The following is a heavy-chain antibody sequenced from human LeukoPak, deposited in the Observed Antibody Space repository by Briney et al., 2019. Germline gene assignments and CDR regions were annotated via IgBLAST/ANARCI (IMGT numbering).Heavy chain of an antibody. Sequence: ASVTLSRKSSGGTFSSYAISWVRLAPAQGLEWVGGIIPIFGTANYSQKFQGRVTITTDESTSTAYMELSSLRSEDTAVYYCARDLTNYYDSSGYLDYWGQGALVTVSS. CDR3: ARDLTNYYDSSGYLDY. CDR2: IIPIFGTA. D-gene: IGHD3-22*01. CDR1: GGTFSSYA. V-gene: IGHV1-69*05. J-gene: IGHJ4*02.